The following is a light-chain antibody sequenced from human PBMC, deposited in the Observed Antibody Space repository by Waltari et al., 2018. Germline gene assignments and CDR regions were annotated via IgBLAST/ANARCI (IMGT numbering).Light chain of an antibody. CDR1: NLGHKY. CDR3: QTWDLITVT. Sequence: SYEVTQPPSVSVSPGQTASLFCSGENLGHKYTSWYQQKTGQSPLLVMHQNNVRPSGIPERFSGSSSGNTATLTISGTQAKDEAVYFCQTWDLITVTFGGGTKLTVL. CDR2: QNN. V-gene: IGLV3-1*01. J-gene: IGLJ2*01.